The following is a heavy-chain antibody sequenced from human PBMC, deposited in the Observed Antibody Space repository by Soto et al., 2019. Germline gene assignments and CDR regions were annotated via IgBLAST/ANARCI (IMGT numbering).Heavy chain of an antibody. D-gene: IGHD6-19*01. J-gene: IGHJ6*02. CDR1: GGSVSSGSYY. V-gene: IGHV4-61*01. CDR3: AREIAVALGGYYYYSGMDV. Sequence: PSETLSLTCTVSGGSVSSGSYYWSWIRQPPGKGLEWIGYIYYSGSTNYNPSLKSRVTISVDTSKNQFSLKLSSVTAADTAVYYCAREIAVALGGYYYYSGMDVWGQGTTVTVSS. CDR2: IYYSGST.